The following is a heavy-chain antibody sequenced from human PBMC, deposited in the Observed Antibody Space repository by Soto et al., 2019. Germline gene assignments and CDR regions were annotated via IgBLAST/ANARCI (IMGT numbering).Heavy chain of an antibody. V-gene: IGHV3-30*18. CDR1: GFPFSGYG. CDR3: AKDLVYGINFYYYGMDV. Sequence: QVHLVESGGGVVQPGRSLGLSCAVSGFPFSGYGMHWARQAPGQGLEWVAVISYDGSNKYYADSVKGRFTISRDNSKNTLYLQMNSLRPDDTAVYYCAKDLVYGINFYYYGMDVWGQGTTVTVSS. D-gene: IGHD1-20*01. J-gene: IGHJ6*02. CDR2: ISYDGSNK.